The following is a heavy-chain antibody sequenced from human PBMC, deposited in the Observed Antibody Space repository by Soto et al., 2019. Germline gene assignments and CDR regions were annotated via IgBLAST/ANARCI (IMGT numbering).Heavy chain of an antibody. V-gene: IGHV1-18*01. CDR1: GYTFTSYG. Sequence: GASVKFSCKASGYTFTSYGISWVRQAPGQGLEWMGWISAYNGNTNYAQKLQGRVTMTTDTSTSTAYMELRSLRSDDTAVYYCARALTPPDVVPAAYYFDYWGQGTLVTVSS. J-gene: IGHJ4*02. D-gene: IGHD2-2*01. CDR3: ARALTPPDVVPAAYYFDY. CDR2: ISAYNGNT.